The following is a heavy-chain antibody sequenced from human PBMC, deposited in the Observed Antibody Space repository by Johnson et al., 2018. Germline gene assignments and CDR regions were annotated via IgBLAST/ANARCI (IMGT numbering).Heavy chain of an antibody. V-gene: IGHV3-23*01. CDR2: IGADGGGI. J-gene: IGHJ6*03. CDR1: GFTFTTYP. Sequence: VQLQESGGGLVQPGGSLRLSCTASGFTFTTYPMTWVRQAPGKGLEWVSVIGADGGGIHYADSVKGRFIIFRDNSENALHLQMNSLRAEDTALYYCAKTPLRFYYYYSMDVWGKGTAVTVS. CDR3: AKTPLRFYYYYSMDV.